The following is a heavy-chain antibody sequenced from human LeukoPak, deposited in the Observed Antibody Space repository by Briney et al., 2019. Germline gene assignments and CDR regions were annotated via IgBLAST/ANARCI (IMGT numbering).Heavy chain of an antibody. V-gene: IGHV1-8*02. CDR3: ARLSSHYGDYKVDP. CDR1: GYTFTGYY. Sequence: ASVKVSCKASGYTFTGYYMHWVRQAPGQGLEWMGWINPHSGKTGYAQKFQGRVTMTTDTSASTAYMELSSLRSEDTAVYYCARLSSHYGDYKVDPWGQGTLVTVSS. D-gene: IGHD4-17*01. J-gene: IGHJ5*02. CDR2: INPHSGKT.